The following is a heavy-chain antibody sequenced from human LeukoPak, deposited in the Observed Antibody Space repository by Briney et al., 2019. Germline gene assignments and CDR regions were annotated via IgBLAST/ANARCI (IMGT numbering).Heavy chain of an antibody. J-gene: IGHJ5*02. CDR1: GYSLTNHY. CDR2: LLHSGST. Sequence: PSETLSLTCAVSGYSLTNHYWMWLPQPPGKGLEWFGELLHSGSTNYNPSFESGLTISIDTSKNQFFLTLTSGLAARTAVYFCARGPAAVHPWGQGTLVTVSS. D-gene: IGHD6-13*01. CDR3: ARGPAAVHP. V-gene: IGHV4-34*12.